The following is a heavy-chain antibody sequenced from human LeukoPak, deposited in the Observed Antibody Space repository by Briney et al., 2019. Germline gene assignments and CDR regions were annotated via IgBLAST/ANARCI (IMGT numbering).Heavy chain of an antibody. V-gene: IGHV4-39*01. CDR3: ARRISWYYYYMDV. D-gene: IGHD2-15*01. CDR2: IYYSGST. Sequence: GSLRLSCAASGFTFSSYAMSWVRQAPGKGLEWIGSIYYSGSTYYNPSLKSRVTISVDTSKNQFFLKLSSVTAADTAVYYCARRISWYYYYMDVWGKGTTVTVSS. CDR1: GFTFSSYA. J-gene: IGHJ6*03.